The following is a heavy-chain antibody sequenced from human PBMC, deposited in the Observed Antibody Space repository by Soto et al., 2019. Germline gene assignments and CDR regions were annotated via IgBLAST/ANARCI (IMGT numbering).Heavy chain of an antibody. Sequence: QVQLVESGGGVVQPGRSLRLPCAAYGFTFSSYAMHWVRQAPGKGLEWVAVISYDGSNKYYADSVKGRFTISRDNSKNTLYLQMNSLRAEDTAVYYCARDPVAYCGGDCRTFDYWGQGTLVTVSS. V-gene: IGHV3-30-3*01. CDR1: GFTFSSYA. CDR3: ARDPVAYCGGDCRTFDY. J-gene: IGHJ4*02. D-gene: IGHD2-21*02. CDR2: ISYDGSNK.